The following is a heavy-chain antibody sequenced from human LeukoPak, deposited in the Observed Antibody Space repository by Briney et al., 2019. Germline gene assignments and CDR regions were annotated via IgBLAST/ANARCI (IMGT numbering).Heavy chain of an antibody. D-gene: IGHD2/OR15-2a*01. J-gene: IGHJ1*01. CDR3: ARLLGAEYFQH. Sequence: YVHDSGSIRYNPSLESRVIISLDTSKNQFSLMLTSVTATDTAVYYCARLLGAEYFQHWGQGALVTVSS. CDR2: VHDSGSI. V-gene: IGHV4-59*08.